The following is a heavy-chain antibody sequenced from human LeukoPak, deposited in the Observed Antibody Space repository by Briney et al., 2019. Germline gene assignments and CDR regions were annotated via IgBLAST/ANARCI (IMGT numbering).Heavy chain of an antibody. CDR3: ARFGSGWHYFDY. J-gene: IGHJ4*02. CDR1: GGSISSGGYS. Sequence: PSETLSLTCAVSGGSISSGGYSWSWIRQPPGKGLEWIGYIYHSGSTYYNPSLKSRVTISVDTSKNQFSLKLSSVTAADTAVYYCARFGSGWHYFDYWGQGTLVTVSS. V-gene: IGHV4-30-2*01. D-gene: IGHD6-19*01. CDR2: IYHSGST.